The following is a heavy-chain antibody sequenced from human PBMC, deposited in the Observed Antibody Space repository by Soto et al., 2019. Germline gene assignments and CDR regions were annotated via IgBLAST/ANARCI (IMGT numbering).Heavy chain of an antibody. D-gene: IGHD5-12*01. Sequence: QLVESGGGVVQPGRSLRLSCAASGFTFSGYTMHWVRQAPGEGLEWVAIISHDGNNKNYADSVKGRFTISRDNSKNTLYVQMSTLRAEDTAVYYCAREDGYNADAFDIWGQGTMVTVSS. V-gene: IGHV3-30-3*01. CDR2: ISHDGNNK. CDR1: GFTFSGYT. J-gene: IGHJ3*02. CDR3: AREDGYNADAFDI.